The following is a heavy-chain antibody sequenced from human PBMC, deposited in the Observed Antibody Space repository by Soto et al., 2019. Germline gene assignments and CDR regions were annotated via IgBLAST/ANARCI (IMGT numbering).Heavy chain of an antibody. CDR2: ISSSSSYI. J-gene: IGHJ3*02. CDR3: ARTGTTNAFDI. V-gene: IGHV3-21*01. D-gene: IGHD1-1*01. CDR1: GFTFSSYS. Sequence: GGSLRLSCAASGFTFSSYSMNWVRQAPGKGLEWVSSISSSSSYIYYADSVKGRFTISRDNAKNSLYLQMNSLRAADTAVYYCARTGTTNAFDIWGQGTMVTVSS.